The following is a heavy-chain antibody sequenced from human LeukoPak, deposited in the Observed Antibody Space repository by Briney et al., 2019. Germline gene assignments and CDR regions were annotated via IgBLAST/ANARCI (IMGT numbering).Heavy chain of an antibody. J-gene: IGHJ6*04. CDR2: ISSSSSYI. D-gene: IGHD6-13*01. CDR1: GFTFSSYS. CDR3: ARGIRAAAGKAVDV. Sequence: GGSLRLSCAASGFTFSSYSMNWVRQAPGKGLEWVSSISSSSSYIYYADSVKGRFTISRANAKNSLYLQMNSLRAEDTAVYYCARGIRAAAGKAVDVWGKGTTVTVSS. V-gene: IGHV3-21*01.